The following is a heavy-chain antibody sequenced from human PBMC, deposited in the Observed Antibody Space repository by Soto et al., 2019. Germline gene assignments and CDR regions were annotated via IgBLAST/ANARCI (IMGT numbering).Heavy chain of an antibody. D-gene: IGHD6-19*01. Sequence: QVHLVQSGSEGKKPGASVKVSCKASGYTITNHAMHWVRQAPGQRLEWMGWINAGNGDTKYSQKFQDRVTLIADTSANTVYMELSSLKSEDTAVYYCASRIAVAGAFEHWGQGTLVTVSS. CDR2: INAGNGDT. CDR1: GYTITNHA. J-gene: IGHJ4*02. V-gene: IGHV1-3*01. CDR3: ASRIAVAGAFEH.